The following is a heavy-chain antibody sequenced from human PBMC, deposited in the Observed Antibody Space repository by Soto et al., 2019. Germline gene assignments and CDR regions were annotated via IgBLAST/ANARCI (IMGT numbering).Heavy chain of an antibody. J-gene: IGHJ2*01. D-gene: IGHD1-7*01. CDR3: ARDPRDSELELNYWYFDL. CDR2: IYYSGST. Sequence: QVQLQESGPGLVKPSQTLSLTCTVSGGSISSGGYYWSWIRQHPGKGLEWIGYIYYSGSTYYNPSLQSRVTISVDTSKNQFSLKLSSVTAADTAVYYCARDPRDSELELNYWYFDLWGRGTLVTVSS. V-gene: IGHV4-31*03. CDR1: GGSISSGGYY.